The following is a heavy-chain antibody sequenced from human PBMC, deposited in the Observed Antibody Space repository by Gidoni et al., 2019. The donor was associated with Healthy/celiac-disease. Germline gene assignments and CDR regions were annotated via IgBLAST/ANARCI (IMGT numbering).Heavy chain of an antibody. CDR3: ARGYCSSTTCYTSRDNWFDP. J-gene: IGHJ5*02. Sequence: EVHLVQSGAEVKKPGESLRISCKGSGYSFTSYWITWVRQMPGKGLEWMGRIDPSDSYTNYSPSFQGLVTISADKSISTAYLQWSSLKASDTAMYYCARGYCSSTTCYTSRDNWFDPWGQGTLVTVSS. V-gene: IGHV5-10-1*01. CDR2: IDPSDSYT. CDR1: GYSFTSYW. D-gene: IGHD2-2*02.